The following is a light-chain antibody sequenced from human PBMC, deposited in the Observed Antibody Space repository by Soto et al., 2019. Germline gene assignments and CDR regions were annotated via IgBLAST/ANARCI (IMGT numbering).Light chain of an antibody. J-gene: IGKJ2*01. CDR3: QQYNNWPPNYT. CDR1: QSVSNH. CDR2: DAS. V-gene: IGKV3-15*01. Sequence: EIVMTQSPATLSVSPGERATLSCRASQSVSNHLAWYQQKPGQGPRLLIYDASTRATGIPARFSGSGSGTEFTLTISSLQSEDFAVYYCQQYNNWPPNYTFGQGTKLEIK.